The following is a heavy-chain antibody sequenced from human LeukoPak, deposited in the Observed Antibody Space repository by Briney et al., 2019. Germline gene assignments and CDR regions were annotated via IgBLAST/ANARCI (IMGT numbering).Heavy chain of an antibody. D-gene: IGHD6-13*01. Sequence: PSETLSLTCTVSGGSISSSSYYWGWIRQPPGKGLEWIGSIYYSGSTHYNPSLKSRVTISVDTSKNQFSLKLSSVTAADTAVYYCARIRAAAGNWFDPWGQGTLVTVSS. CDR2: IYYSGST. CDR3: ARIRAAAGNWFDP. J-gene: IGHJ5*02. V-gene: IGHV4-39*07. CDR1: GGSISSSSYY.